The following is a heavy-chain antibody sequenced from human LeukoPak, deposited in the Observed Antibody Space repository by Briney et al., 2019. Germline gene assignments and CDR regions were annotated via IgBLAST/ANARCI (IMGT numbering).Heavy chain of an antibody. CDR3: AKGGSSWSEIDY. V-gene: IGHV3-53*01. J-gene: IGHJ4*02. D-gene: IGHD6-13*01. Sequence: GGSLRLSCAVSGFTVSGNYMSWVRQAPGKGLEWVSLIYSGGTTYYADSVKGRFTISRDNSKNTLYLQMNSLRGDDTAVYYCAKGGSSWSEIDYWGQGSLVTVSS. CDR1: GFTVSGNY. CDR2: IYSGGTT.